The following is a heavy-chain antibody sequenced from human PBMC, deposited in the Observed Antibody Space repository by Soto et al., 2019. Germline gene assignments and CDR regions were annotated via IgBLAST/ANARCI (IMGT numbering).Heavy chain of an antibody. D-gene: IGHD2-8*02. V-gene: IGHV4-34*01. CDR1: GGSFSGYY. CDR2: INHSGST. J-gene: IGHJ4*02. Sequence: QVQLQQWGAGLLKPSETLSLTCAVYGGSFSGYYWTWIRQPPGTGLEWIGEINHSGSTNNNPSLTRRVTISVDTSKNQFSLKLTSVTAEDTAVYSCARDKITGLFDYWGQGTLVTVSS. CDR3: ARDKITGLFDY.